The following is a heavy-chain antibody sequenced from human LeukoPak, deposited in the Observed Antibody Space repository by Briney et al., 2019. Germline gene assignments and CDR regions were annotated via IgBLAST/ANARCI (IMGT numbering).Heavy chain of an antibody. CDR3: AKDWGSEFASGSSYLDY. CDR2: ISSTSSYI. V-gene: IGHV3-21*01. CDR1: GFTFSSYN. J-gene: IGHJ4*02. D-gene: IGHD3-10*01. Sequence: GGSLRLSCAASGFTFSSYNMNWVRQAPGKGLDWVSSISSTSSYISYTDSVKGRFTISRDNSRNTLYLQMNSLTTEDTALYYCAKDWGSEFASGSSYLDYWGQGTLVTVS.